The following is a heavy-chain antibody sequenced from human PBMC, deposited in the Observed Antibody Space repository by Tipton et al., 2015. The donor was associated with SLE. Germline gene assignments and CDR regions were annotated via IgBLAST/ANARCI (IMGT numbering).Heavy chain of an antibody. CDR1: GGSISSSSSY. D-gene: IGHD2-8*02. CDR3: AREGLVVPNYFDY. V-gene: IGHV4-39*07. J-gene: IGHJ4*02. Sequence: TLSLTCTVSGGSISSSSSYWGWIRQPPGKGLEWIGSIYYSGSTYYNPSLKSRVTISVDTSKNQFSLKLSSVTAADTAVYYCAREGLVVPNYFDYWGQGTLVTVSS. CDR2: IYYSGST.